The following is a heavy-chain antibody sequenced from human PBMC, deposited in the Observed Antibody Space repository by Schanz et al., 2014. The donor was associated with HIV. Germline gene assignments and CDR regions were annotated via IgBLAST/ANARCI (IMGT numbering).Heavy chain of an antibody. V-gene: IGHV3-33*01. J-gene: IGHJ4*02. Sequence: VQLLESGGGLIQPGGSQRLFCAASGFSFSIFGMHWVRQAPGKGLEWVAIIGYDGNNKYYADSVKGRFTVSRDNSKNTNTLYLQMNSLRAEDTAVYYCARVKGAVDYWGQGTLVTVSS. CDR1: GFSFSIFG. CDR3: ARVKGAVDY. CDR2: IGYDGNNK.